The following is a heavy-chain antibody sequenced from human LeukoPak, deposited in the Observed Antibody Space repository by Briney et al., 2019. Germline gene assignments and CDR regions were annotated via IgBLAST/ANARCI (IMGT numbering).Heavy chain of an antibody. Sequence: SETLSLTCAVYGGSFSGYYWSWIRQPPGKGLEWIGEINHSGSTNYNPSLKSRVTISVDRSKNQFSLKLSSVTAADTAVYYCARQPRAVYYFDYWDQGTLVTVSS. D-gene: IGHD6-19*01. CDR2: INHSGST. V-gene: IGHV4-34*01. CDR3: ARQPRAVYYFDY. CDR1: GGSFSGYY. J-gene: IGHJ4*02.